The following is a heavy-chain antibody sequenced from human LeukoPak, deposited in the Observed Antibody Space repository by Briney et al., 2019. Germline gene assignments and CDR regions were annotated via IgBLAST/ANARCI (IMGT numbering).Heavy chain of an antibody. CDR3: AKSGIAARPVGYYFDY. V-gene: IGHV3-23*01. D-gene: IGHD6-6*01. Sequence: GRSLRLSCAASGFTFSSYAMSWVRQAPGKGLEWVSAISGSGGSTYYADSVKGRFTISRDNSKNTLYLQMNSLRAEDTAVYYCAKSGIAARPVGYYFDYWGQGTLVTVSS. J-gene: IGHJ4*02. CDR2: ISGSGGST. CDR1: GFTFSSYA.